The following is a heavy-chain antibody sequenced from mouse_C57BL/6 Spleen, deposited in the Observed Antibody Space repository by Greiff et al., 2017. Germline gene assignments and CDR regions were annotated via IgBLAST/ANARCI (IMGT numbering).Heavy chain of an antibody. J-gene: IGHJ4*01. V-gene: IGHV1-62-2*01. CDR3: ARHEAGFITTVVASRYAMDY. Sequence: VQLQQSGAELVKPGASVKLSCKASGYTFTEYTIHWVKQRSGQGLEWIGWFYPGSGSIKYNEKFKDKATLTADKSSSTVYMELSRLTSEDSAVYFCARHEAGFITTVVASRYAMDYWGQGTSVTVSS. CDR1: GYTFTEYT. D-gene: IGHD1-1*01. CDR2: FYPGSGSI.